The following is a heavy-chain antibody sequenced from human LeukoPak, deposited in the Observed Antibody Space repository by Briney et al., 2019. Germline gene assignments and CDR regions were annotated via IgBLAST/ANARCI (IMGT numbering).Heavy chain of an antibody. D-gene: IGHD3-10*01. J-gene: IGHJ5*02. CDR1: GGSISSYY. CDR3: ARSRWFGELFWFDP. V-gene: IGHV4-4*07. Sequence: SETLSLTCTVSGGSISSYYWSWIRQPAGKGLEWIGCIYTSGSTNYNPSLKSRVTMSVDTSKNQFSLKLSSVTAADTAVYYCARSRWFGELFWFDPWGQGTLVTVSS. CDR2: IYTSGST.